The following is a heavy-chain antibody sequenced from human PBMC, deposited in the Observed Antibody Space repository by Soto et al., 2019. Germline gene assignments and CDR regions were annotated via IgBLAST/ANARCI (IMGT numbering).Heavy chain of an antibody. CDR3: ARDSLELRVWYYGMDV. D-gene: IGHD1-7*01. CDR2: ISSSGSTI. J-gene: IGHJ6*02. Sequence: GALRLSCAASGFTFSSYEMNWVRQAPGKGLEWVSYISSSGSTIYYADSVKGRFTISRDNAKNSLYLQMNSLRAEDTAVYYCARDSLELRVWYYGMDVWGQGTTVTVSS. CDR1: GFTFSSYE. V-gene: IGHV3-48*03.